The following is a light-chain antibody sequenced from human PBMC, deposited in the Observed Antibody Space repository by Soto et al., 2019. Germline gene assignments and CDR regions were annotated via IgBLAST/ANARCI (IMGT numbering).Light chain of an antibody. CDR2: AAS. V-gene: IGKV3-15*01. CDR1: QSVGNN. J-gene: IGKJ4*01. CDR3: QQYGSSPPRFT. Sequence: EILLTQSPATLSVSPGERATLSCRASQSVGNNFAWYQQKPGQAPRLLIFAASTRATGVPARFSGSGSGTEFTLIISSLQSEDFGVYYCQQYGSSPPRFTFGGGTKVEIK.